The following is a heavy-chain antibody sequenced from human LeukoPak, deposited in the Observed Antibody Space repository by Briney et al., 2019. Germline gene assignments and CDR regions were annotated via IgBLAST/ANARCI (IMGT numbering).Heavy chain of an antibody. J-gene: IGHJ6*03. D-gene: IGHD2-2*01. CDR3: AKEATVVVPAANLYYYYYMDV. CDR1: GGTFSSYA. CDR2: INPNSGGT. Sequence: ASVKVSCKASGGTFSSYAISWVRQAPGQGLEWMGWINPNSGGTSYAQKFQGRVTMTRDTAISTAYMELSSLGSDDTAVYYCAKEATVVVPAANLYYYYYMDVWGKGTTVTISS. V-gene: IGHV1-2*02.